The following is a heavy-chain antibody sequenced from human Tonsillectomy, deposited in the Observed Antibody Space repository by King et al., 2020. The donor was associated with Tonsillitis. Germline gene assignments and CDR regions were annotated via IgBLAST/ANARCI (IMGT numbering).Heavy chain of an antibody. CDR1: GFTFSSYS. Sequence: QLVQSGGGLVQPGGSLRLSCAASGFTFSSYSMNWVRQAPGKGLEWVSYISSSSSTIYYADSVKGRFTISRDNAKNSLYLQMNSLRAEDTAVYYCAILGYGDYYYYMDVWGKGTTVTVSS. V-gene: IGHV3-48*01. D-gene: IGHD4-17*01. J-gene: IGHJ6*03. CDR2: ISSSSSTI. CDR3: AILGYGDYYYYMDV.